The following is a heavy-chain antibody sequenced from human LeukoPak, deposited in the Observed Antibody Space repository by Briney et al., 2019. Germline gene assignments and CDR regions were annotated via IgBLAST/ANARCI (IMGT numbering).Heavy chain of an antibody. CDR2: IYSSGST. V-gene: IGHV4-4*07. Sequence: PSETLSLTCTVSGGSISSYYWGWIRQPAGKGLEWIGRIYSSGSTNYNPSLKSRVTMSVETSKNQFSLKLTSVTAADTAVYYCARSTRGNYANWFDPWGQGTLVTVSS. J-gene: IGHJ5*02. CDR1: GGSISSYY. CDR3: ARSTRGNYANWFDP. D-gene: IGHD1-26*01.